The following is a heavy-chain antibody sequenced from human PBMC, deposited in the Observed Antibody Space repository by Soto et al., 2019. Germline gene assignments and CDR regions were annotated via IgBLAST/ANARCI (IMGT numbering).Heavy chain of an antibody. D-gene: IGHD6-19*01. CDR2: INPNSGGT. CDR1: GYTFTGYY. Sequence: GASVKVSCKASGYTFTGYYMHWVRQAPGQGLEWMGWINPNSGGTNYAQKFQGWVTMTRDTSISTAYMELSRLRSDDTAVYYCASSSGPGHYYGMDVWGQGTTVTVSS. J-gene: IGHJ6*02. CDR3: ASSSGPGHYYGMDV. V-gene: IGHV1-2*04.